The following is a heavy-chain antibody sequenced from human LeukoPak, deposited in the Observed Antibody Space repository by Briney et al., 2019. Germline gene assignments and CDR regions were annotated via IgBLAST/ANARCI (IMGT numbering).Heavy chain of an antibody. CDR3: ARGGGRSWFDY. Sequence: GASVKVSCKASGYTFTSYGISWVRQAPGQGLEWMGWINPNSGGTQYAQNFQGRVTMTRDTSISTAYMELSNLRSDDTAVYYCARGGGRSWFDYWGQGTLVTVTS. D-gene: IGHD3-16*01. V-gene: IGHV1-2*02. CDR2: INPNSGGT. CDR1: GYTFTSYG. J-gene: IGHJ4*02.